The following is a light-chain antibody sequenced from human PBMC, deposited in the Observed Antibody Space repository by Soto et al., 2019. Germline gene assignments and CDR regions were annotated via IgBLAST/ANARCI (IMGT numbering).Light chain of an antibody. J-gene: IGKJ5*01. Sequence: ETVMTQSPATLSVSPGGRATLSFRASQSISDTLAWYQQKPGQAPRLLIHGASTRATGFPARFSGSGSGTEFTLTISSLQSEDFAVYYCQQYNNWPPITFGQGTRLEIK. V-gene: IGKV3-15*01. CDR1: QSISDT. CDR3: QQYNNWPPIT. CDR2: GAS.